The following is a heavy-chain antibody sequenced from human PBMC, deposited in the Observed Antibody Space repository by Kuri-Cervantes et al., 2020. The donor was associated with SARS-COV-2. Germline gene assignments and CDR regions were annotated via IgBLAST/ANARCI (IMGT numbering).Heavy chain of an antibody. CDR3: ATLCRSCVIVGATRSPYWFDP. V-gene: IGHV1-24*01. J-gene: IGHJ5*02. CDR2: FDPEDGET. CDR1: GYTLTELS. D-gene: IGHD1-26*01. Sequence: ASVKVSCKVSGYTLTELSMHWVRQAPGKGLEWMGGFDPEDGETIYAQKFQGRVTMTEDTSTDTAYMELSSLRSEDTAVYYCATLCRSCVIVGATRSPYWFDPWAREPWSPSPQ.